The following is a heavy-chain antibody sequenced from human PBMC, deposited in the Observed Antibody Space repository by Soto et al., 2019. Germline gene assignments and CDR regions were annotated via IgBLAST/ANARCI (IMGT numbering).Heavy chain of an antibody. J-gene: IGHJ4*02. Sequence: QVQLVESGGVVVRPGRSLILTCAASGFTFRNYGMHWVRQAPGKGLVWVAVISHDGSDKYYADSRKGRCLISGDTSDNTLLLNIKRLKPEDPAVYYCAKENQNLVPAYLGQGTLVTVAS. D-gene: IGHD2-8*02. CDR2: ISHDGSDK. CDR3: AKENQNLVPAY. CDR1: GFTFRNYG. V-gene: IGHV3-30*18.